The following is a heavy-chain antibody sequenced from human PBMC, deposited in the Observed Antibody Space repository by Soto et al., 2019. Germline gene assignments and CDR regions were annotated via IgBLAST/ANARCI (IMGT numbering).Heavy chain of an antibody. Sequence: KPSETLSLTCTVYGGSIRSGGYYWTWIRQHPGKGLEWIGYIYYSGSTYYNPSLKSRLTISVDTSKNQFSLKLTSVTAADTAVYYCARDLGYDGSDAFDIWGQGTMVTVSS. J-gene: IGHJ3*02. D-gene: IGHD5-12*01. V-gene: IGHV4-31*03. CDR2: IYYSGST. CDR3: ARDLGYDGSDAFDI. CDR1: GGSIRSGGYY.